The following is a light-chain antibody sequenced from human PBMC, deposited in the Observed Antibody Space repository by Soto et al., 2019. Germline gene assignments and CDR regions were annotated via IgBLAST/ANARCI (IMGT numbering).Light chain of an antibody. CDR1: SSDVGGHNS. CDR3: SSFTSSVTYV. Sequence: QSALTQPASVSGSPGQSSTISCTGTSSDVGGHNSVSWYRQDPGKAPKLMIYDVSNRPSGVSDRFSGSKSGNTASLTISGLQIEDEADYYCSSFTSSVTYVFGTGTKATV. V-gene: IGLV2-14*01. J-gene: IGLJ1*01. CDR2: DVS.